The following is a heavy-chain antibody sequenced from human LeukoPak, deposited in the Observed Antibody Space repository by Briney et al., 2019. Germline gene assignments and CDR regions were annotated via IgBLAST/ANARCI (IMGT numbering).Heavy chain of an antibody. D-gene: IGHD6-13*01. Sequence: SETLSLTCTVSGGSISSYCWSWIRQPPGKGLEWIGYIYYSGSTNYNPSLKSRVTISVDTSKNQFSLKLSSVTAADTAVYYCARGLIGSSSWYGSVDYWGQGTLVTVSS. CDR3: ARGLIGSSSWYGSVDY. CDR1: GGSISSYC. CDR2: IYYSGST. V-gene: IGHV4-59*01. J-gene: IGHJ4*02.